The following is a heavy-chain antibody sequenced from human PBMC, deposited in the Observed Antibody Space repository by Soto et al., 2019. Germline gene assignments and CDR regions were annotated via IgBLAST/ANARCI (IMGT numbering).Heavy chain of an antibody. D-gene: IGHD1-26*01. CDR1: GGSISSYY. Sequence: QVQLQESGPGLVKPSETLSLTCTVSGGSISSYYWSWIRQPPGKGLEWIGYIYYSGSTNYNPSLKSRVTISVDTSKNQFSLKLSSVTAADTAVYYCARGHRGSYRTGEGYYYGMDVWGQGTTVTVSS. V-gene: IGHV4-59*01. J-gene: IGHJ6*02. CDR3: ARGHRGSYRTGEGYYYGMDV. CDR2: IYYSGST.